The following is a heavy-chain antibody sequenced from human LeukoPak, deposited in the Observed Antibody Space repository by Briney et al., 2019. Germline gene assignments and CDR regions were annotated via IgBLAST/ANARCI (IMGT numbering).Heavy chain of an antibody. D-gene: IGHD3-22*01. CDR3: ARGLRSWYYYDQNGAFDI. CDR2: INHSGST. Sequence: SGTLSLTCAVYGGSFSGYYWSWIRQPPGKGLEWIGEINHSGSTNYNPSLKSRVTISVDTSKNQFSLKLSSVTAADTAVYYCARGLRSWYYYDQNGAFDIWGQGTMVTVSS. J-gene: IGHJ3*02. CDR1: GGSFSGYY. V-gene: IGHV4-34*01.